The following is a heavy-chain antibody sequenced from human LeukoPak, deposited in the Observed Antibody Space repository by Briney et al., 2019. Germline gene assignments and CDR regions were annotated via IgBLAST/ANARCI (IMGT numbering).Heavy chain of an antibody. CDR3: ARASYDSSGYYPS. V-gene: IGHV3-30-3*01. Sequence: QPGGSLRLSCAASGFTFSSYAMHWVRQAPGKGREGGAVISYDGSNKYYADSVKGRFTISRDNSKNTLYLQMNSLRAEDTAVYYCARASYDSSGYYPSWGQGTLVTVSS. CDR2: ISYDGSNK. CDR1: GFTFSSYA. J-gene: IGHJ4*02. D-gene: IGHD3-22*01.